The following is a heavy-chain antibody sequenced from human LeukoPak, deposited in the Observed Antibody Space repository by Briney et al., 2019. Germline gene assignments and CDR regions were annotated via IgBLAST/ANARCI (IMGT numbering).Heavy chain of an antibody. V-gene: IGHV3-23*01. Sequence: GGSLRLSCAASGFTFGSYAMSWVRQAPGKGLEWVSSISGSGSDTSSADSVKGRFTISRDNSKNTLYLQMNSLRPEVTAEYYCAKSFRPVDSNSWYLHFDHWGQGSLVTVSS. J-gene: IGHJ4*02. D-gene: IGHD6-13*01. CDR3: AKSFRPVDSNSWYLHFDH. CDR1: GFTFGSYA. CDR2: ISGSGSDT.